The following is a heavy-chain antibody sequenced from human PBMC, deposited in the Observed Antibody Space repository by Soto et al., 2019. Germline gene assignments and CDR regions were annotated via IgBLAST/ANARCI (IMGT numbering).Heavy chain of an antibody. CDR2: IYYSGRT. V-gene: IGHV4-31*03. CDR3: ASVIGGDYEHYFDF. J-gene: IGHJ4*02. D-gene: IGHD2-21*02. Sequence: PSETLSLTCTVSGVSISSGGYYWSWIRQHPGKGLEWIGNIYYSGRTYYNPSLKSRVILSVDTYKNHFSLTLRSVTAADSAMYYCASVIGGDYEHYFDFWGQGALVTVSS. CDR1: GVSISSGGYY.